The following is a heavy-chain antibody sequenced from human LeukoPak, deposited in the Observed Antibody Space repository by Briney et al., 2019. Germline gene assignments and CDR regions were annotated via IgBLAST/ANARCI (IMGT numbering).Heavy chain of an antibody. V-gene: IGHV1-18*01. Sequence: ASVKVSCKASGYTFTSYGISWVRQAPGQGLEWMGWISSYNGNTNYAQKLQGRVTMTTDTSTSTVYMELSSLRSEDTAVYYCARGTSGSYYSWGQGTLVIVSS. D-gene: IGHD1-26*01. J-gene: IGHJ4*02. CDR1: GYTFTSYG. CDR3: ARGTSGSYYS. CDR2: ISSYNGNT.